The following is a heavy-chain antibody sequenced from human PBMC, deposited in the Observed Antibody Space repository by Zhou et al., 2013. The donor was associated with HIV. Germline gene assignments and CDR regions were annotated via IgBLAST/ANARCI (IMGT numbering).Heavy chain of an antibody. CDR1: GYTFTSYS. Sequence: QVHLVQSGAEVKKPGASVKVSCKASGYTFTSYSVHWVRQAPGQGLEWMGIINPSGGSTRYAQKFQGRVTMTRDTSTSTVYMELSSLRSEDTAVYYCARGLVVVVAYDAFDIWGQGTMVTVSS. D-gene: IGHD2-15*01. V-gene: IGHV1-46*01. CDR2: INPSGGST. J-gene: IGHJ3*02. CDR3: ARGLVVVVAYDAFDI.